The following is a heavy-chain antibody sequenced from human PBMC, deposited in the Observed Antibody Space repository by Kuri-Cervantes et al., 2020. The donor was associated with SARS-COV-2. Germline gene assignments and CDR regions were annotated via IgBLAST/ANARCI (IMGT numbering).Heavy chain of an antibody. J-gene: IGHJ2*01. CDR1: GFTFSDHY. CDR2: ISSSGSAI. Sequence: LSLTCAASGFTFSDHYMHWVRQAPGKGLEWVSYISSSGSAIYYADSVKGRFTISRDNAKNSLYLQMNSLRDEDTAVYYCARESRDAYNLGSFDLWGRGTLVTVSS. V-gene: IGHV3-11*04. CDR3: ARESRDAYNLGSFDL. D-gene: IGHD5-24*01.